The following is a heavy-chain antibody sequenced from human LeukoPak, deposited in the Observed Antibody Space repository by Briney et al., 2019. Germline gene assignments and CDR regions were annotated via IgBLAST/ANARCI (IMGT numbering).Heavy chain of an antibody. Sequence: GGSLRLSCAASGFTFSSYDMHWVRQATGKGLEWVSAIGTAGDTYYPGSVKGRFTISRENAKNSLYLQMNSLRAGDTAVYYCARDRQGQELDYWGQGTLVTVSS. CDR1: GFTFSSYD. V-gene: IGHV3-13*01. CDR3: ARDRQGQELDY. J-gene: IGHJ4*02. CDR2: IGTAGDT.